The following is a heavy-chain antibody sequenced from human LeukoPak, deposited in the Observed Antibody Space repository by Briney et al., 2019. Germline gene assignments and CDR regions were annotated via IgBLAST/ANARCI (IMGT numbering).Heavy chain of an antibody. CDR3: ARDDGIGSSSPHFDY. CDR1: GGTFSSYA. Sequence: PEASAKVSCKASGGTFSSYAISWVRQAPGQGLEWMGGIIPIFGTANYAQKFQGRVTITADESTSTAYMELSSLRSEDTAVYYCARDDGIGSSSPHFDYWGQGTLVTVSS. V-gene: IGHV1-69*13. CDR2: IIPIFGTA. J-gene: IGHJ4*02. D-gene: IGHD6-13*01.